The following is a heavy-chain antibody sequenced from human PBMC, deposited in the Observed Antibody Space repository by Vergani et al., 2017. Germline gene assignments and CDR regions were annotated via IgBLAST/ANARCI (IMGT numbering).Heavy chain of an antibody. Sequence: QVQLVQSGAEVKKPGSSVKVSCKASGGTFSSYAISWVRQAPGQGLEWMGGIIPIFGTANYAQKFQGRVTITADESTSTAYMELSSLRSEDTGVYYCAREGDYYDSSEGAFDIWGQGTMVTVSS. V-gene: IGHV1-69*01. CDR2: IIPIFGTA. CDR3: AREGDYYDSSEGAFDI. CDR1: GGTFSSYA. D-gene: IGHD3-22*01. J-gene: IGHJ3*02.